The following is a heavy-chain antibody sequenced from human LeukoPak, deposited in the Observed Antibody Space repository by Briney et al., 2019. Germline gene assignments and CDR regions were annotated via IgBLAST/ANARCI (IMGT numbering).Heavy chain of an antibody. Sequence: GASVKVSCKASGGTFSSYAISWVRQAPGQGLEWMGGIIPIFGTANYAQKFQGRVTITADESTSTACMELSSLRSEDTAVYYCASGRWLQYPFDYWGQGTLVTVSS. CDR1: GGTFSSYA. D-gene: IGHD5-24*01. V-gene: IGHV1-69*13. CDR2: IIPIFGTA. J-gene: IGHJ4*02. CDR3: ASGRWLQYPFDY.